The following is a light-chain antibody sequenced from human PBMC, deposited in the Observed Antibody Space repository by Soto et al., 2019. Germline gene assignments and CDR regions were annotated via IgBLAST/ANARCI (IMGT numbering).Light chain of an antibody. CDR3: SSYTRSTTPYV. V-gene: IGLV2-14*01. J-gene: IGLJ1*01. Sequence: QSALTQPASASGSPGQSITISCTGTSSDIGSYNYVSWYQQLPDKAPKLILYDVNNRPSGTSNRFSGSKSGNTASLTISGLQAEDEADYYCSSYTRSTTPYVFGTGTKLTVL. CDR2: DVN. CDR1: SSDIGSYNY.